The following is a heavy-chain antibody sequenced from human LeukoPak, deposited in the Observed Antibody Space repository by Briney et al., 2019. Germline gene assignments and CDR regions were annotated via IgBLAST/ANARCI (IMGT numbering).Heavy chain of an antibody. CDR3: ARGLGRAAATQNDY. CDR1: GGSFSGYC. CDR2: INHSGST. V-gene: IGHV4-34*01. D-gene: IGHD6-13*01. Sequence: SETLSLTCAVYGGSFSGYCWSWIRQPPGKGLEWIGEINHSGSTNYNPSLKSRVTISVDMSKNQFSLKLSSVTAADTAVYYCARGLGRAAATQNDYWGQGTLVTVSS. J-gene: IGHJ4*02.